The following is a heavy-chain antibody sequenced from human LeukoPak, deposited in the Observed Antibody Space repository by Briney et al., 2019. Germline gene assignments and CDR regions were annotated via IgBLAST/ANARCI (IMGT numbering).Heavy chain of an antibody. CDR1: GFTFSSYA. D-gene: IGHD2-2*01. V-gene: IGHV3-23*01. J-gene: IGHJ4*02. CDR2: ISGSGGST. CDR3: AKDTLKLVPAAMDPLRY. Sequence: GGSLRLSCAASGFTFSSYAMSWVRQAPGKGLEWVSGISGSGGSTYYADSVKGRFTISRDNSKNTLYLQMNSLRAEDTAVYYCAKDTLKLVPAAMDPLRYWGQGTLVTVSS.